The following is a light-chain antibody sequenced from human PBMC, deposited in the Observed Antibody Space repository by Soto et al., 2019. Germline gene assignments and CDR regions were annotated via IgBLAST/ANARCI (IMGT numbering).Light chain of an antibody. CDR1: QDIDNY. J-gene: IGKJ4*01. Sequence: DIQMTQSPSSLSASVGDRVTISCRASQDIDNYLVWYQQKPGKVPKLLIYAASTLQSGVPSRFSGSGSGTDFTLTISSLQPEDVATYYCQNYDSEPHTFGGGTKVEIK. V-gene: IGKV1-27*01. CDR3: QNYDSEPHT. CDR2: AAS.